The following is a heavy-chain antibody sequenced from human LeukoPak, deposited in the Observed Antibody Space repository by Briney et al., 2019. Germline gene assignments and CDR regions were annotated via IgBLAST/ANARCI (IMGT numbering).Heavy chain of an antibody. Sequence: SQTLSLTCAVSGGSISSGGYSWSWIRQPPGKGLEWIGYIYYSGSTYYNPSLKSRVTISVDTSKNQFSLKLSSVTAADTAVYYCARDRERWCSGGSCFFSPAFDIWGQGTMVTVSS. J-gene: IGHJ3*02. V-gene: IGHV4-30-4*07. D-gene: IGHD2-15*01. CDR2: IYYSGST. CDR1: GGSISSGGYS. CDR3: ARDRERWCSGGSCFFSPAFDI.